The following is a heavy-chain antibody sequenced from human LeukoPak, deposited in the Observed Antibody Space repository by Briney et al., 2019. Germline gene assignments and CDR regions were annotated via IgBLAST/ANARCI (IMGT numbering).Heavy chain of an antibody. CDR2: ISSSSSYI. Sequence: PGGSLRLSCAASGFTFSSYAMSWVRQAPGKGLEWVSSISSSSSYIYYADSVKGRFTISRDNAKNSLYLQMNSLRAEDTAVYYCARFPDYYGSGSSDYWGQGTLVTVSS. CDR3: ARFPDYYGSGSSDY. V-gene: IGHV3-21*01. CDR1: GFTFSSYA. D-gene: IGHD3-10*01. J-gene: IGHJ4*02.